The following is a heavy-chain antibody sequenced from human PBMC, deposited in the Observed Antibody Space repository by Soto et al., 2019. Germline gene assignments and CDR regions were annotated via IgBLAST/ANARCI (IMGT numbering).Heavy chain of an antibody. CDR1: GASISSGDYF. V-gene: IGHV4-30-4*01. CDR3: AREKGYISGPKNFDY. Sequence: SETLSLTCTVSGASISSGDYFWSWIRQSPGKGLQWIGYIYDSGSSYYNPSLKSRVTMSVDTSKNQFSLRLSSVTAADTAVYYCAREKGYISGPKNFDYWGQGTLVTAPQ. CDR2: IYDSGSS. D-gene: IGHD5-12*01. J-gene: IGHJ4*02.